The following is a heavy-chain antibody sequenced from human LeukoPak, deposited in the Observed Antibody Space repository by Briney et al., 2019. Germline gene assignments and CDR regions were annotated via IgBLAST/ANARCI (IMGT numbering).Heavy chain of an antibody. CDR1: GFTFSSYA. V-gene: IGHV3-23*01. CDR2: ISGSGGST. Sequence: GGSLRLSCAASGFTFSSYAMSWVRQAPGKGLEWVSAISGSGGSTYYADSVKGRFTISRDNSKNTLYLQMNRLRAQDTAVYDCPKGVRAAKAGNWFDPWGQGTLVTVSS. CDR3: PKGVRAAKAGNWFDP. D-gene: IGHD2-2*01. J-gene: IGHJ5*02.